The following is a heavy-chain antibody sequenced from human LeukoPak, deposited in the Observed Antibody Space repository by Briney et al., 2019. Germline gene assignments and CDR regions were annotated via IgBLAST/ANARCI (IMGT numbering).Heavy chain of an antibody. CDR2: NRGSGGST. J-gene: IGHJ4*02. D-gene: IGHD1-26*01. CDR3: AKDFGSVVGATSSFDY. V-gene: IGHV3-23*01. CDR1: GVTFSSYA. Sequence: GGSLRLSCAASGVTFSSYAMSWVRQAPGKGLEWVSANRGSGGSTYYADSVKGRFTISRDNSKNTLYLQMNSLRAEDTAVYYCAKDFGSVVGATSSFDYWGQGTLVTVSS.